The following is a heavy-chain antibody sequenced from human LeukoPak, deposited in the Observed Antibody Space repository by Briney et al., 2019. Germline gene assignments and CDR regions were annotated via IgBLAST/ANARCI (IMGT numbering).Heavy chain of an antibody. D-gene: IGHD2-2*01. J-gene: IGHJ3*02. CDR2: IKEDGSRT. CDR1: GFTFSSYW. Sequence: GSLRLSCVASGFTFSSYWMTWVRQAPGRGLGRVANIKEDGSRTYYMDSVKGRFTISRDNAKSSLYLQMNSLRAEDTAVYYCAREIPGELNAFDIWGQGTMVTVSS. CDR3: AREIPGELNAFDI. V-gene: IGHV3-7*01.